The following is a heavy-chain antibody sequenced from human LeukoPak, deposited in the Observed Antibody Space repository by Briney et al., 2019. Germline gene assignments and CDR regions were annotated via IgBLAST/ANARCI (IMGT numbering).Heavy chain of an antibody. D-gene: IGHD6-13*01. J-gene: IGHJ4*02. CDR1: GFTFSSYW. CDR2: IKQDGSEK. V-gene: IGHV3-7*01. CDR3: AREDFIAAAAYEFDY. Sequence: QPGGSLRLSCAASGFTFSSYWMSWVRQAPGKGLEWVANIKQDGSEKYYVDSVKGRFTISRDDAKNSLYLQMNSLRAEDTAVYYCAREDFIAAAAYEFDYWGQGTLVTVSS.